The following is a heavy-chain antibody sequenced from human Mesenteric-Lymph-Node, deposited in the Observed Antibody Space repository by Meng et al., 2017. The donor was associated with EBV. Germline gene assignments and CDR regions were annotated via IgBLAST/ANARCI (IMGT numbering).Heavy chain of an antibody. CDR3: ARVRSSGSGLIRNYFDY. CDR1: GGSFNDYY. D-gene: IGHD6-19*01. J-gene: IGHJ4*02. Sequence: GQRQRWGAGLLKPAETLYLSCAVHGGSFNDYYWIWIRQAPGKGLEWIGEINHIRSVYYNPSLKSRVTISVDTSNNQISLRLTSVTAADTAIYYYARVRSSGSGLIRNYFDYWGQGTLVTVSS. CDR2: INHIRSV. V-gene: IGHV4-34*02.